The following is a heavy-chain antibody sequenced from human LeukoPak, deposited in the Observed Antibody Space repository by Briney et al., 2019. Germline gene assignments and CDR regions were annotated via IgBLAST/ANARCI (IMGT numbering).Heavy chain of an antibody. CDR2: INHSGST. CDR3: ARHGYSRGWSLDY. V-gene: IGHV4-34*01. Sequence: SETLSLTCAVYGGSFSGYYRSWIRQPPGKGLEWIGEINHSGSTNYNPSLKSRVTISVDTSKNQFSLKLSSVTAADMAVYYCARHGYSRGWSLDYWGQLTLVTVSS. CDR1: GGSFSGYY. D-gene: IGHD6-19*01. J-gene: IGHJ4*02.